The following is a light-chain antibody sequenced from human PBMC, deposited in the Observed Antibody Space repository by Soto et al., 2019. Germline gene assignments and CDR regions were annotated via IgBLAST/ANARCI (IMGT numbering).Light chain of an antibody. CDR3: QPYGGVWT. CDR2: DAS. CDR1: QNIDRW. V-gene: IGKV1-5*01. J-gene: IGKJ1*01. Sequence: EIQMTQSPSTLPASLGGPVTITCRASQNIDRWVAWYQQKPGKAPKVLIYDASSLESGVPSRFSVVASATEFILTISSLQPDYFASDYCQPYGGVWTFSPGTKV.